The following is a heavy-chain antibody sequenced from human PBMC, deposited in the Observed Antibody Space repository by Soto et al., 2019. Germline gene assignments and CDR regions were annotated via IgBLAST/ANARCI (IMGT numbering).Heavy chain of an antibody. CDR2: INNNVST. Sequence: SGTLTLTCTVSGGTFSSYYWSWIRQPPGKGLEWISYINNNVSTNYTPSLKCPITRSVDTSKNQFSLKRSSVTAAAASLYSCARGEYTYGYDYWGQGTLVTVSS. D-gene: IGHD5-18*01. V-gene: IGHV4-59*01. CDR3: ARGEYTYGYDY. CDR1: GGTFSSYY. J-gene: IGHJ4*02.